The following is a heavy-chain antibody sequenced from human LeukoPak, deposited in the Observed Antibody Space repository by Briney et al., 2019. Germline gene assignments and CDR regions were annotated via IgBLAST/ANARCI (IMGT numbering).Heavy chain of an antibody. Sequence: GESLRLSCAASGFVFSDYSMNWVRQAPGKGLEWVSSISPSSTVFYYADSVKARFTISRDNSKNTLYLQMNSLRAEDTAVYYCAREPQGYFDYWGQGTLVTVSS. CDR3: AREPQGYFDY. CDR2: ISPSSTVF. CDR1: GFVFSDYS. J-gene: IGHJ4*02. V-gene: IGHV3-21*01.